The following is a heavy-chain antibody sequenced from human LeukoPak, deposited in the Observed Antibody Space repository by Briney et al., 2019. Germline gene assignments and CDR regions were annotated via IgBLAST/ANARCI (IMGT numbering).Heavy chain of an antibody. Sequence: GGSLRLSCAASGFSVSRNYMSWVRQAPGKGLEWVANIKQDGSEKNYVDSVKGRFTISRDNAENSLFLQMNSLRVEDTAVYYCAREWQGGIAAAGTRIEGDYWGQGTLVAVSS. CDR2: IKQDGSEK. J-gene: IGHJ4*02. V-gene: IGHV3-7*01. CDR1: GFSVSRNY. CDR3: AREWQGGIAAAGTRIEGDY. D-gene: IGHD6-13*01.